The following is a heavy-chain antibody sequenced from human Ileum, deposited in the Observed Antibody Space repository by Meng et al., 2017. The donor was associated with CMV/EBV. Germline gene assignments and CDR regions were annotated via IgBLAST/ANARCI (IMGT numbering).Heavy chain of an antibody. CDR3: ARVGAGRRGVMPDY. D-gene: IGHD3-16*01. J-gene: IGHJ4*02. V-gene: IGHV4-34*12. CDR1: GSAFSDYY. Sequence: QVRRHEWGEALLTPSETRSLMCAFQGSAFSDYYWGWIRQAPGKGLEWIGSIFYSGRTFYNPSLKSRITISVDTSKNQFSLKVTSVTAADTAVYYCARVGAGRRGVMPDYWGQGTLVTVSS. CDR2: IFYSGRT.